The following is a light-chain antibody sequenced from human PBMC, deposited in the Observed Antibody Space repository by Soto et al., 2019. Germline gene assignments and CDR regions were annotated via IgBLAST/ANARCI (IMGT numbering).Light chain of an antibody. Sequence: QSVLTQPASVSGSPGQSITISCTGTSSDVGSYNLVSWYQQHPGKAPKLMIYEVSKRPSGVSNRFSGSKSGNTASLTISGLQAEDEVDDYCCSYACSSTYLFGPPTKVTV. J-gene: IGLJ1*01. CDR1: SSDVGSYNL. V-gene: IGLV2-23*02. CDR2: EVS. CDR3: CSYACSSTYL.